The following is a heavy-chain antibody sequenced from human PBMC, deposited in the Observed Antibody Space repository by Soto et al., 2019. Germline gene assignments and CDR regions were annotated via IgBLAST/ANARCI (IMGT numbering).Heavy chain of an antibody. D-gene: IGHD2-15*01. Sequence: ASVKVSCKASGYTFTSYYMHWVRQAPGQGLEWMGIINPSGGSTSYAQKFQGRVTMTRDTSTSTVYMELSSLRSEDTAVYYCARAQCSGGSCYYYYGMDVWGQGXTVTVYS. CDR1: GYTFTSYY. CDR2: INPSGGST. J-gene: IGHJ6*02. CDR3: ARAQCSGGSCYYYYGMDV. V-gene: IGHV1-46*01.